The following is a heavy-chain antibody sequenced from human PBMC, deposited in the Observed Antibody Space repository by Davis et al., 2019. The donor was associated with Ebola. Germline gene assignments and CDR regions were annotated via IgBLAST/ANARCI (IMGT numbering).Heavy chain of an antibody. J-gene: IGHJ4*02. D-gene: IGHD1-26*01. Sequence: SETLSLTCTVSGGSISSSSYYWGWIRQPPGKGLEWIGSIYYRGSTYYNPSLKSRVTISVDTSKNQFSLKLSSVTAADTAVYYCARRWERIAMPFDYWGQGTLVTVSS. CDR3: ARRWERIAMPFDY. CDR2: IYYRGST. V-gene: IGHV4-39*01. CDR1: GGSISSSSYY.